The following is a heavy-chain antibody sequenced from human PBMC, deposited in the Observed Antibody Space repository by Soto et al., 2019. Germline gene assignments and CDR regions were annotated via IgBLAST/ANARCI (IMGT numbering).Heavy chain of an antibody. J-gene: IGHJ4*02. D-gene: IGHD6-19*01. CDR3: ARVWVVGSIALAGIFSFDY. CDR1: GYTFTSYG. CDR2: ISAYNGNT. Sequence: ASVKVSCKASGYTFTSYGISWVRQAPGQGLEWMGWISAYNGNTNYAQKLQGRVTMTTDTSTSTAYMELRSLRSDDTAVYYCARVWVVGSIALAGIFSFDYWCQGTLVTVS. V-gene: IGHV1-18*01.